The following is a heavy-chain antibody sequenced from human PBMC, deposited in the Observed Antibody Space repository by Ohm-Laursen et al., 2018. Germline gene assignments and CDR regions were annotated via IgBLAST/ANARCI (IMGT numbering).Heavy chain of an antibody. Sequence: SVKVSCKASGYTFTSYGISWVRQAPGQGLEWMGIINPSGGSTSYAQKFQGRVTITTDDSTSTAYMELSSLRSEDTAIYYCVRGCLGGSCYTFDYWGQGTLLTVSS. V-gene: IGHV1-46*01. CDR3: VRGCLGGSCYTFDY. J-gene: IGHJ4*02. D-gene: IGHD2-15*01. CDR2: INPSGGST. CDR1: GYTFTSYG.